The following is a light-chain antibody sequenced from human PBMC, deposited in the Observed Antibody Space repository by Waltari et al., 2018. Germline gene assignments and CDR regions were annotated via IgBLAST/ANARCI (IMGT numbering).Light chain of an antibody. CDR3: SLYTSSSTWV. J-gene: IGLJ3*02. Sequence: QSALTQPPSVSGSPGQSVTISCTGSSSHFAIYNRVPWYQLPPGTAPNLIIFDATHRPSGVPDRFSGSKSGNTASLTISGLQAEDEADYYCSLYTSSSTWVFGGGTKLTVL. CDR2: DAT. V-gene: IGLV2-18*01. CDR1: SSHFAIYNR.